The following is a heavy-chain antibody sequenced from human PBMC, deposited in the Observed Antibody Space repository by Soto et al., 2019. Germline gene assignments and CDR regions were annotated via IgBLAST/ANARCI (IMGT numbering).Heavy chain of an antibody. CDR1: GGSFSGYY. J-gene: IGHJ5*02. D-gene: IGHD2-2*01. CDR3: ARVVVPAAMRLGWFDP. V-gene: IGHV4-34*01. Sequence: NPSETLSLTCAVYGGSFSGYYWSWIRQPPGKGLEWIGEINRSGSTNYNPSLKSRVTISVDTSKNQFSLKLSSVTAADTAVYYCARVVVPAAMRLGWFDPWGQGTLVTVSS. CDR2: INRSGST.